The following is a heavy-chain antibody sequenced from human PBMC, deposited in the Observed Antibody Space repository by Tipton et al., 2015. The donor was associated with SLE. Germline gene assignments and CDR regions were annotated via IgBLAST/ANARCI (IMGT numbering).Heavy chain of an antibody. CDR3: ARPGEGYIAALSYWYFDL. D-gene: IGHD6-6*01. V-gene: IGHV3-48*04. J-gene: IGHJ2*01. Sequence: SLRLSCAASGFTFSSYAMNWVRQAPGKGLEWVSYISSSGSTIYYADSVKGRFTISRDNAKNSLYLQMNSLRAEDTAVYYCARPGEGYIAALSYWYFDLWGRGTLVTVSS. CDR2: ISSSGSTI. CDR1: GFTFSSYA.